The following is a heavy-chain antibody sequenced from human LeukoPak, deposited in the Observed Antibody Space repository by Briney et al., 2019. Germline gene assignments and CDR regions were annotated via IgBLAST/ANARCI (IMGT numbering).Heavy chain of an antibody. CDR2: ISYDGSNK. CDR1: GFTFSSYG. V-gene: IGHV3-30*18. J-gene: IGHJ5*02. D-gene: IGHD3-3*01. Sequence: GRSLRLSCAASGFTFSSYGMHWVRQAPGKGLEWVAVISYDGSNKYYADSVKGRFTISRDNAKNTLYLQMNSLRVEDTAVYYCTKSDWFDPWGQGTLVTVSS. CDR3: TKSDWFDP.